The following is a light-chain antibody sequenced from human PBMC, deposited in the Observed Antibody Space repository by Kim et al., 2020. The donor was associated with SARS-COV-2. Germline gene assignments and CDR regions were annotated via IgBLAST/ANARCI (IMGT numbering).Light chain of an antibody. CDR3: QVWDSSSDHRYV. J-gene: IGLJ1*01. CDR1: NIGSKS. Sequence: SYELTQPPSVSVAPGKTARITCGGNNIGSKSVHWYQQKPGQAPVLVIYYDSDRPSGIPERFPGSNSGNTATLTISRVEAGDEADYYCQVWDSSSDHRYVF. CDR2: YDS. V-gene: IGLV3-21*04.